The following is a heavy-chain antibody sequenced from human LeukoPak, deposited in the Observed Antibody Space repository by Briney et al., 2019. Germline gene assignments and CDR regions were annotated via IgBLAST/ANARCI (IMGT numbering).Heavy chain of an antibody. CDR2: ISYDGSNK. CDR3: ARDRAPRLWFGELLG. J-gene: IGHJ4*02. D-gene: IGHD3-10*01. V-gene: IGHV3-30*04. CDR1: GFTFSSYA. Sequence: GGSLRLSCAASGFTFSSYATHWVRQAPGKGLEWVAVISYDGSNKFYADSVKGRFTFSRDNSKNTLYLQMNSLRAEETAVYYCARDRAPRLWFGELLGWGQGTLVTVSS.